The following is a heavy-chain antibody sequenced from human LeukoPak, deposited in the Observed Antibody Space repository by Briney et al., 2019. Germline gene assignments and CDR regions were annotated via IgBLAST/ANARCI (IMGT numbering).Heavy chain of an antibody. D-gene: IGHD1-26*01. J-gene: IGHJ4*02. V-gene: IGHV3-33*01. CDR1: GFTFSSYG. Sequence: GGSLRLSCAASGFTFSSYGMHWVRQAPGKGLEWVAAIWYDGSNKYYADSVKGRFTISRDNSKNTLYLQMNSLRAEDTAVYYCARDSGSHGIDYWGQGTLVTVSS. CDR3: ARDSGSHGIDY. CDR2: IWYDGSNK.